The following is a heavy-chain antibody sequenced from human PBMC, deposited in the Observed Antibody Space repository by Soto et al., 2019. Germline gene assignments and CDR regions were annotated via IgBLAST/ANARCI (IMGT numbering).Heavy chain of an antibody. J-gene: IGHJ6*02. CDR2: IYYSGST. CDR3: ARDYSYYGMDV. V-gene: IGHV4-59*01. Sequence: QVQLQESGPGLVKPSETLSLTCTVSGGSISSYYWSWIRQPPGKGLEWIGYIYYSGSTNYNPSLTSRVTISVDTSKTPFSLKLLSVTAADTDVYDCARDYSYYGMDVWGQGTTVTVSS. CDR1: GGSISSYY.